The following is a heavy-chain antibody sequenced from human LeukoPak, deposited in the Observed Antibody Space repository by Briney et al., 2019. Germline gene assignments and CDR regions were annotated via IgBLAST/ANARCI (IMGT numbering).Heavy chain of an antibody. CDR3: ARGIEDFLYEVGFFDI. Sequence: SETLSLTCTVSGGSISSAGYYWAWIRQPPGKGLEWIGSIYHSGSTYYNPSLKSRVTISVDTSKNQFSLKLSSVTAADTAVYYCARGIEDFLYEVGFFDIWGQGTMVTVSS. V-gene: IGHV4-39*07. CDR2: IYHSGST. CDR1: GGSISSAGYY. J-gene: IGHJ3*02. D-gene: IGHD3-3*01.